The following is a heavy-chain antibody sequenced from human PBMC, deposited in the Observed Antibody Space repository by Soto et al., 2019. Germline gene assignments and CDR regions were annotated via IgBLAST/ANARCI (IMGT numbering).Heavy chain of an antibody. J-gene: IGHJ2*01. CDR1: GFSLSTSGVG. CDR3: IHTVRSLYFDL. D-gene: IGHD3-16*02. CDR2: IYWDHSE. Sequence: QITLKESGPTLVKPTQTLTLTCTYSGFSLSTSGVGVGWIRQPPGKALEWLALIYWDHSERYSPSLKSRLTITKGTSKIQVALTLTNMDPVDTATYYCIHTVRSLYFDLWGRGTLVTVSS. V-gene: IGHV2-5*02.